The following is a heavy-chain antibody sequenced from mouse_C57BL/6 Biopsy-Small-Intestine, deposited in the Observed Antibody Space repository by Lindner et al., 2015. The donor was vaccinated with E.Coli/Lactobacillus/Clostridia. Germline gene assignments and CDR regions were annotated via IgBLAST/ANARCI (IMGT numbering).Heavy chain of an antibody. Sequence: SVKVSCKASGGPFSSYLSINWVRQAPGQGLEWMGGIIPIFRTANYPQKFQGRVTVTADILADGYTYTAYMELSSLRSEDTAIYYCVGDVSGGHYYFDYWGQGTLVTVSS. CDR2: IIPIFRTA. CDR3: VGDVSGGHYYFDY. D-gene: IGHD1-2*01. CDR1: GGPFSSYL. J-gene: IGHJ4*01. V-gene: IGHV1-74*01.